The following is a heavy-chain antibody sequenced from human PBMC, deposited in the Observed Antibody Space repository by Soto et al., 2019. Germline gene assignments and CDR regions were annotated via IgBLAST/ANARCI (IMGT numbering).Heavy chain of an antibody. D-gene: IGHD3-22*01. CDR3: PYYRDSAAVHFDS. J-gene: IGHJ4*02. V-gene: IGHV3-15*07. Sequence: EVQLVESGGGLVKPGESLRLSCTASGLTLTDAWMKWVRQAPGKGLEWVGRLKSKTNGGTADYAAPVRGRFTILRDDSKNMLSMQMNSFEAEATAVYYCPYYRDSAAVHFDSWGQRTLVTVSS. CDR2: LKSKTNGGTA. CDR1: GLTLTDAW.